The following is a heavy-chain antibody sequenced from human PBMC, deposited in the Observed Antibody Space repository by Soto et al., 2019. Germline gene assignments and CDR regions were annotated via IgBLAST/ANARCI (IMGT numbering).Heavy chain of an antibody. V-gene: IGHV4-39*01. CDR2: IFYLGSS. Sequence: SETLSLTCTVSGDSIISSDFYWGWVRQPPGKGPEWIGSIFYLGSSYYNPSLKSRVTTSVDTSKNQFSLRLRSVTAADTALYFCARHSLALRKNNWFDPWGQGIMVTVSS. J-gene: IGHJ5*02. CDR1: GDSIISSDFY. D-gene: IGHD3-3*02. CDR3: ARHSLALRKNNWFDP.